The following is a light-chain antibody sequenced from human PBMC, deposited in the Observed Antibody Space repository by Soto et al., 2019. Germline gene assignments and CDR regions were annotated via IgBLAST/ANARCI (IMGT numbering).Light chain of an antibody. J-gene: IGKJ1*01. Sequence: DIPMTQSPSTLSASVGDRVTITCRASQSISTSLAWYQQKPGKAPKLLIYDASGLESGVPSRFSGSGSGTEFTLTISSLQPDDFATYYCQQYSSYSNTFGQGTKVDNK. CDR1: QSISTS. CDR3: QQYSSYSNT. V-gene: IGKV1-5*01. CDR2: DAS.